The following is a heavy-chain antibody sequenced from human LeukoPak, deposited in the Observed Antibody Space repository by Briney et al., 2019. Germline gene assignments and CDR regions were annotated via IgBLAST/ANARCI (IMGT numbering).Heavy chain of an antibody. V-gene: IGHV3-15*01. CDR2: IKSKTDGGTT. Sequence: GGSLRLSCAASGFTFSNAWMSWFRQAPGKGLEWVGRIKSKTDGGTTDYAAPVKGRFTISRDDSKNTLYLQMNSLKTEDTPVYYCTTDSFDYGDYESYWGQGTLVTVSS. J-gene: IGHJ4*02. D-gene: IGHD4-17*01. CDR3: TTDSFDYGDYESY. CDR1: GFTFSNAW.